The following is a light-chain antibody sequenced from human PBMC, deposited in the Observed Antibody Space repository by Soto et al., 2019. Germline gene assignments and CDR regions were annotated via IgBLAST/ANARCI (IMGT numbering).Light chain of an antibody. Sequence: EFVLTQSPGTLSLSPGERATLSCRASQSVSSSDLVWYQQKPGQAPRLLIYGASSRATGIQDRFSGSGSGPDFALTIIRLAPQDFALYYFQQYGRSPCPVGPGTKVDIK. CDR1: QSVSSSD. V-gene: IGKV3-20*01. CDR3: QQYGRSPCP. CDR2: GAS. J-gene: IGKJ3*01.